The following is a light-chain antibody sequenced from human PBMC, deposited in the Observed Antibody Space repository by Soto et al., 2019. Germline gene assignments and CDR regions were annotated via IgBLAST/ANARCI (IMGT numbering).Light chain of an antibody. J-gene: IGLJ2*01. CDR1: SSDVGGYNY. Sequence: QSALTQPPSASGSPGQSVTISCTGTSSDVGGYNYVSWYQQHPGKAPKLMIYEVSKRPSGVPFRFSASKSANTASLTVSGLQAEDEADYYCSSYGGYNNVIFGGGTKLTVL. CDR2: EVS. CDR3: SSYGGYNNVI. V-gene: IGLV2-8*01.